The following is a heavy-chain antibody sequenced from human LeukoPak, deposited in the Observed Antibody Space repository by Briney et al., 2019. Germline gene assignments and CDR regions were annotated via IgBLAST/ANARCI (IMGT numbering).Heavy chain of an antibody. CDR1: GFTFGDYA. CDR3: TRAGAIVATIPGYYYYGMDV. J-gene: IGHJ6*02. V-gene: IGHV3-49*04. CDR2: IRSKAYGGTT. Sequence: PGGSLRLSCTASGFTFGDYAMSWVRQAPGKGLEWVGFIRSKAYGGTTEYAASVKGRFTISRDDSKSIAYLQMNSLKTEDTAVYYCTRAGAIVATIPGYYYYGMDVWGQGTTVTVSS. D-gene: IGHD5-12*01.